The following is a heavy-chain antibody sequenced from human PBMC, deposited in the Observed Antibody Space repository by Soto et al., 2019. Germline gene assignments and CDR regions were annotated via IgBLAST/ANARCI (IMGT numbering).Heavy chain of an antibody. Sequence: SETLSLTCAVSGGSISSGGYSWSWIRQPPGKGLEWIGSIYYSGSTYYNPSLESRVTISVDTSKNQFSLKLSSVTAADTAVYYCARGDVTGGYDYDWFDPWGQGTQVTVSS. CDR2: IYYSGST. V-gene: IGHV4-30-2*03. CDR3: ARGDVTGGYDYDWFDP. CDR1: GGSISSGGYS. D-gene: IGHD5-12*01. J-gene: IGHJ5*02.